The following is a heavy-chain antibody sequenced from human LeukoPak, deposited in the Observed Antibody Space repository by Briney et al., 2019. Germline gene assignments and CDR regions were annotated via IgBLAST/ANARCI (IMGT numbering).Heavy chain of an antibody. V-gene: IGHV4-39*01. J-gene: IGHJ3*02. D-gene: IGHD6-19*01. CDR1: GGSISSSSYY. CDR2: IYYSGST. CDR3: ARQGGSVAGPRGAFDI. Sequence: PSETLSLTCTVSGGSISSSSYYWGWIRQPPGKGLEWIVSIYYSGSTYYNPSLKSRVTISVDASKNQFSLKLSSVTAADTAVYYCARQGGSVAGPRGAFDIWGQGTMVTVSS.